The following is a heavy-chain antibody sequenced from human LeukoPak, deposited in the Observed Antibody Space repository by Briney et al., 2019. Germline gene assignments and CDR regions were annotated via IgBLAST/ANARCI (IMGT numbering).Heavy chain of an antibody. V-gene: IGHV3-48*01. CDR3: AKDPSRMGYYDFWSGSNDY. CDR2: ISSSSSTI. D-gene: IGHD3-3*01. Sequence: GGSLRLSCAASGFTFSGYSMNWVRQAPGKGLEWVSYISSSSSTIYYADSVKGRFTISRDNSKNTLYLQMNSLRAEDTAVYYCAKDPSRMGYYDFWSGSNDYWGQGTLVTVSS. J-gene: IGHJ4*02. CDR1: GFTFSGYS.